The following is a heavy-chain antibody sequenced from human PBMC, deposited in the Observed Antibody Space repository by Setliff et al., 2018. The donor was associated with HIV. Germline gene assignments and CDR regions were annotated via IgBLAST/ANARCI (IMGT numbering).Heavy chain of an antibody. CDR3: AKTLPTLYPPHDYYFAMDV. CDR1: GFTFGDYA. Sequence: GGSLRLSCTASGFTFGDYAMSWVRQAPGKGLEWVGFIRSKAYGGTTEYAASVKDRFTVSRDDSKSIAYLQMNSLRAEDTAVYYCAKTLPTLYPPHDYYFAMDVWGQGTTVTVSS. J-gene: IGHJ6*02. CDR2: IRSKAYGGTT. V-gene: IGHV3-49*04. D-gene: IGHD2-15*01.